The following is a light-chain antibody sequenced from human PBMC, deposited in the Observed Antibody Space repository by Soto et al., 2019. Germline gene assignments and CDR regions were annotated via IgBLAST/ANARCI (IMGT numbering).Light chain of an antibody. CDR2: KAS. CDR3: QHYNSYSEA. Sequence: DIQMTQSPSTLSGSVGDRFTITCRAIQTISSWLAWYQQKPGKAPKLLIYKASTLKSGVPSRFSGSGSGTEFTLTISSLQPDDFATYYCQHYNSYSEAFGQGTKVDTK. CDR1: QTISSW. J-gene: IGKJ1*01. V-gene: IGKV1-5*03.